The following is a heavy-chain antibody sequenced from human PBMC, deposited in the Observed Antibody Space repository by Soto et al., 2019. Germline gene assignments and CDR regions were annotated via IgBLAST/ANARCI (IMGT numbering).Heavy chain of an antibody. CDR2: ISAFNGNT. CDR1: GYSFTNYG. V-gene: IGHV1-18*01. Sequence: QDQLVQSGAEVKKPGASVMVSCKASGYSFTNYGVTWVRQAPGQGLEWMGWISAFNGNTHYAQNLQGRVTMTTDASTSTAYMELRSLRSDDTAVYYCARDRGVAPPVAGNTHYYYYMDVWGKGTTVTVSS. J-gene: IGHJ6*03. D-gene: IGHD6-19*01. CDR3: ARDRGVAPPVAGNTHYYYYMDV.